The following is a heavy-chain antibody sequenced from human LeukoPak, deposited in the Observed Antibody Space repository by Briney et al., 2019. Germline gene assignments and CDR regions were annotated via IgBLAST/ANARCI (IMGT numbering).Heavy chain of an antibody. V-gene: IGHV1-69*13. CDR2: IIPIFGTA. Sequence: GASVKVSCKASGGTFSSYAISWVRQAPGQGLEWMGGIIPIFGTANYAQKFQGRVTITADESTSTAYMELSSLRSEDTAVYYCARDWPKWGPYQLLSDDYYGMDVWGQGTTVTVSS. CDR3: ARDWPKWGPYQLLSDDYYGMDV. D-gene: IGHD2-2*01. J-gene: IGHJ6*02. CDR1: GGTFSSYA.